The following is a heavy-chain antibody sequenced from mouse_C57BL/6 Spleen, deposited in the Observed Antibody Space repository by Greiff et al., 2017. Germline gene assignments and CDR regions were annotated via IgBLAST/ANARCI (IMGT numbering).Heavy chain of an antibody. CDR1: GYTFTSYW. D-gene: IGHD1-1*01. CDR2: IYPGSGST. CDR3: ARSWDYYGSSYGLYWYFDV. J-gene: IGHJ1*03. Sequence: QVQLQQPGAELVKPGASVKMSCKASGYTFTSYWITWVKQRPGQGLEWIGDIYPGSGSTNYNEKFKSKATLTVDTSSSTAYMQLSSLTSEDSAVYYCARSWDYYGSSYGLYWYFDVWGTGTTVTVSS. V-gene: IGHV1-55*01.